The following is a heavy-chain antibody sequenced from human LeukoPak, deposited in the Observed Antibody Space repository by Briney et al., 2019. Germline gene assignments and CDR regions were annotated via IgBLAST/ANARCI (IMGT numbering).Heavy chain of an antibody. Sequence: SETLSLTCTVSGGTISSYYRSWIRQPPGKGLEWIGHIYHSGGTNYSPSLKSRVTISVDTSKNQFSLKLSSVTAADTAVYFCARTTNGGVWFDPWGQGTLVTVSS. CDR3: ARTTNGGVWFDP. V-gene: IGHV4-59*01. J-gene: IGHJ5*02. D-gene: IGHD3-16*01. CDR2: IYHSGGT. CDR1: GGTISSYY.